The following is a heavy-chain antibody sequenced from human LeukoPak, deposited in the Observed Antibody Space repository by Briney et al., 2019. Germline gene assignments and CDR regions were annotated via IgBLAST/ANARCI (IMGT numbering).Heavy chain of an antibody. V-gene: IGHV3-7*03. CDR2: INQDESEK. CDR3: AKDRVDGSGSQFDS. CDR1: GFTFSSYW. D-gene: IGHD3-10*01. Sequence: GGSLRLSCAASGFTFSSYWMNWVRQAPGKGLEWVANINQDESEKYYVDSVKGRFTISRDNAMDTLYLQMNSLRADDTAVYYCAKDRVDGSGSQFDSWGQGSLVIVSS. J-gene: IGHJ4*02.